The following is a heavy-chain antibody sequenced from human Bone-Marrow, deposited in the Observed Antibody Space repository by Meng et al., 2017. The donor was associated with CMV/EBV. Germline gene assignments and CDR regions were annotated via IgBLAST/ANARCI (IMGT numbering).Heavy chain of an antibody. CDR2: IKQDGSEK. V-gene: IGHV3-7*01. Sequence: ETLSLTCTVSGYSISSGYYWGWIRQPPGKGLEWVANIKQDGSEKYYVDSVKGRFTISRDNAKNSLYLQMNSLRAEDTAVYYCARERITMVRGANRYFAYWGPGTLVTGSS. D-gene: IGHD3-10*01. CDR3: ARERITMVRGANRYFAY. J-gene: IGHJ4*02. CDR1: GYSISSGYY.